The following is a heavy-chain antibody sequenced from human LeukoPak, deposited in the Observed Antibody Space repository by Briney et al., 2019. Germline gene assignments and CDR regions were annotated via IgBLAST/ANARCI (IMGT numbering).Heavy chain of an antibody. CDR2: IYSSGNS. Sequence: PSETLSLTCSISGDYITTNSYWWGWIRQSPGKGLEWIGSIYSSGNSYYNPSLKTRATISPDTSKNQYSLRLTSVTAADSAINYCARRGIWDLQIGNWFDPWGQGILVIVSS. D-gene: IGHD3-16*01. V-gene: IGHV4-39*01. CDR3: ARRGIWDLQIGNWFDP. J-gene: IGHJ5*02. CDR1: GDYITTNSYW.